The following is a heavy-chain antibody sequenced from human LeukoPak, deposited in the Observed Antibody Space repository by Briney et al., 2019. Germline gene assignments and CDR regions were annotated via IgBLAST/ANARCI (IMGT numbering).Heavy chain of an antibody. CDR3: ARWYGSGSYYLNWFDP. V-gene: IGHV4-39*07. J-gene: IGHJ5*02. D-gene: IGHD3-10*01. CDR1: GGSISSSSYY. CDR2: IYHSGST. Sequence: SETLSLTCTVSGGSISSSSYYWGWIRQPPGKGLEWIGSIYHSGSTYYNPSLKSRVTISVDTSKNQFSLKLSSVTAADTAVYYCARWYGSGSYYLNWFDPWGQGTLVTVSS.